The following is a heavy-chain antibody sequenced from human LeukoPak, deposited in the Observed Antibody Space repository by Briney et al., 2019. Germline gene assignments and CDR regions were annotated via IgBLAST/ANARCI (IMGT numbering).Heavy chain of an antibody. CDR3: AKPTGGLGDPLFDY. J-gene: IGHJ4*02. CDR1: GFTFSSYG. D-gene: IGHD4-17*01. Sequence: GGSLRLSCAASGFTFSSYGMHWVRQAPGKGLEWVAVISYDGSNKYYADSVKGRFTISRDNSKNTLYLQMNSLRAVDTAVYYCAKPTGGLGDPLFDYWGQGTLVTVSS. CDR2: ISYDGSNK. V-gene: IGHV3-30*18.